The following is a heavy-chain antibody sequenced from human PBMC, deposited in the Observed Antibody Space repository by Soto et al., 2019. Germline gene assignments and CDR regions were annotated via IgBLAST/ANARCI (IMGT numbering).Heavy chain of an antibody. D-gene: IGHD2-15*01. CDR1: GFSLCTSGVG. Sequence: QITLKESGPTLVKPTQTLTLTCTFSGFSLCTSGVGVGWIRPPPGTALEWLAFIYWDDDKRYSPSLKSRLTITKDNSKNQEVLTMTNKDPVDTASYYCAHRRVVPTNVNNWFYTRGQGTLVIVSS. J-gene: IGHJ5*02. CDR2: IYWDDDK. CDR3: AHRRVVPTNVNNWFYT. V-gene: IGHV2-5*02.